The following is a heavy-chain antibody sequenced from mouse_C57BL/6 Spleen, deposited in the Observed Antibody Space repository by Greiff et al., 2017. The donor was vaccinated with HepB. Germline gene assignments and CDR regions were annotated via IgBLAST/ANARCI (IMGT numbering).Heavy chain of an antibody. CDR1: GFTFSDYG. Sequence: EVHLVESGGGLVKPGGSLKLSCAASGFTFSDYGMHWVRQAPEKGLEWVAYISSGSSTIYYADTVKGRVTISRDNAKNTLFRQMTSLRSEDTAMYYCARDCYSNFYFDDWGQGTTLTVSS. CDR3: ARDCYSNFYFDD. D-gene: IGHD2-5*01. CDR2: ISSGSSTI. J-gene: IGHJ2*01. V-gene: IGHV5-17*01.